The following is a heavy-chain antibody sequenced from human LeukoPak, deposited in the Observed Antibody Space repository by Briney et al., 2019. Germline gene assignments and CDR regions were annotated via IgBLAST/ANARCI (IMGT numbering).Heavy chain of an antibody. Sequence: GGSLRLSCAASGFTLSSYWMHWVRHAPGKGLVWVSRINSDGSSTIYADSVKGRFTISRDNAKNTLYLQMNSLRAEDTAVYYCARPGYCSGGSCLGYWGQGTLVTVSS. CDR2: INSDGSST. V-gene: IGHV3-74*01. D-gene: IGHD2-15*01. J-gene: IGHJ4*02. CDR3: ARPGYCSGGSCLGY. CDR1: GFTLSSYW.